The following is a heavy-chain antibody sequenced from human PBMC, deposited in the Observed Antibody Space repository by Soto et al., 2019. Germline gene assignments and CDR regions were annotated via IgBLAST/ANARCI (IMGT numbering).Heavy chain of an antibody. D-gene: IGHD6-13*01. CDR3: AREGIAAGNWFDP. V-gene: IGHV1-69*05. CDR2: IIPIFGTA. CDR1: GGTFSSYA. Sequence: QVQLVQSGAEVKKPGSSVKVSCKASGGTFSSYAISWVRQAPGQGLEWMGGIIPIFGTANYAQKFQGRVTXTXDXXTSTAYMELSSLGSEATAVYYCAREGIAAGNWFDPWGQGTLVTVSS. J-gene: IGHJ5*02.